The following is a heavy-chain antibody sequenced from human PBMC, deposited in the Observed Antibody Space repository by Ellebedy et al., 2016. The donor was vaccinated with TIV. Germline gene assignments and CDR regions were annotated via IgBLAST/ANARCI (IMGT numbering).Heavy chain of an antibody. J-gene: IGHJ4*02. CDR1: GFTFSRYA. Sequence: GESLKISCAASGFTFSRYAMTWVRQAPGKGLEWVSGFGVSGDTTYYADSVKGRFTISRDNFKNTLYLQMNSLRADDTAIYYCAKDSGKYGWNSEYWGQGTQVTVSS. CDR2: FGVSGDTT. D-gene: IGHD3-10*01. V-gene: IGHV3-23*01. CDR3: AKDSGKYGWNSEY.